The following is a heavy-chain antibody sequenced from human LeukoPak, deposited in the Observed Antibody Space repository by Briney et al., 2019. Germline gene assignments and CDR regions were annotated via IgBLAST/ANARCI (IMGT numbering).Heavy chain of an antibody. CDR3: ARDLIAVAVKRYYFDY. CDR1: GFTFSSYA. Sequence: GGSPRLSCAASGFTFSSYAMHWVRRAPGKGLEWVAVISYDGSNKYYADSVKGRFTISRDNSKNTLYLQMNSLRAEDTAVYYCARDLIAVAVKRYYFDYWGQGTLVTVSS. J-gene: IGHJ4*02. CDR2: ISYDGSNK. D-gene: IGHD6-19*01. V-gene: IGHV3-30-3*01.